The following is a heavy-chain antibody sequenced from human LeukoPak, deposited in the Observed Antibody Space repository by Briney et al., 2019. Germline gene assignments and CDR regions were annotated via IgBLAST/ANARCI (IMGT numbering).Heavy chain of an antibody. V-gene: IGHV3-30*18. D-gene: IGHD4-17*01. CDR1: GFIFSSYG. Sequence: GGSLRLSCVASGFIFSSYGMHWVRQAPGKGLEWVAVISYDGSNEYYADSVKGRFTISRDNPENTLYLQMNSLRTEDTAVYYCAKGYYGDYGDYWGLGTLVTVSS. CDR2: ISYDGSNE. CDR3: AKGYYGDYGDY. J-gene: IGHJ4*01.